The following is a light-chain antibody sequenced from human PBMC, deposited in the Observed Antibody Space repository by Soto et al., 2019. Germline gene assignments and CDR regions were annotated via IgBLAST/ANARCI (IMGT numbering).Light chain of an antibody. CDR1: QNVRSSF. Sequence: DIELTQSPGTLSLSPGERVTLSCRASQNVRSSFVAWYQQTPGQAPRLLIYGASNRATGIPDRFSGSGSGTDFTLTISSLELDDLAVYYCQHYGRSSWTFGQGTKVEIK. V-gene: IGKV3-20*01. J-gene: IGKJ1*01. CDR3: QHYGRSSWT. CDR2: GAS.